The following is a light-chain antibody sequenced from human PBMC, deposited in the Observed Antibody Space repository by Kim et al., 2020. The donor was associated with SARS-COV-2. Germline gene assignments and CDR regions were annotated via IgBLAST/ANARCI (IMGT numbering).Light chain of an antibody. CDR3: HQYVNWPDT. V-gene: IGKV3-15*01. CDR2: GAS. Sequence: PGERATLSCRASQSVSRSLAWYQLRPGQAPRLLIYGASTRATDIPARFSASGSGREFTLTISSVQSEDLAVYYCHQYVNWPDTFGQGTKLEI. J-gene: IGKJ2*01. CDR1: QSVSRS.